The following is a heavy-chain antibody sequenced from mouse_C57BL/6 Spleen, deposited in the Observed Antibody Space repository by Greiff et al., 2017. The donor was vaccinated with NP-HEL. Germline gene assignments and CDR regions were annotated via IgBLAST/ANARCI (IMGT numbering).Heavy chain of an antibody. CDR2: LDPEDGET. CDR1: GFNIKDYY. V-gene: IGHV14-2*01. D-gene: IGHD2-5*01. Sequence: VQLQQSGAELVKPGASVKLSCTASGFNIKDYYMHWVKQRTEQGLEWIGRLDPEDGETKYAPKFQGKATITADTSSNTAYLQRSSLTSEDTAVYYCARGYSNYASYWYFDVWGTGTTVTVSS. J-gene: IGHJ1*03. CDR3: ARGYSNYASYWYFDV.